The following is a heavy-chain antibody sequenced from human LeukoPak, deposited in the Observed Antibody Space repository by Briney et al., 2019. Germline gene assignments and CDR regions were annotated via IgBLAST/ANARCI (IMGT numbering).Heavy chain of an antibody. CDR3: AKDRQSRGSLGFDY. V-gene: IGHV3-23*01. D-gene: IGHD3-22*01. J-gene: IGHJ4*02. CDR2: VSGSGDAT. Sequence: PGGSLRLSCAASGFTFSGYSMSWVRLAPGKGPEWVSTVSGSGDATYYADSVKGRFTISRDNSKNTLYVQMNSLRAEDTAVYYCAKDRQSRGSLGFDYWGQRALVIVSS. CDR1: GFTFSGYS.